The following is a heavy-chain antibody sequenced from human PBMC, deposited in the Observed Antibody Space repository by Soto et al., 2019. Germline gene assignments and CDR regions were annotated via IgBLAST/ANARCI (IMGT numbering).Heavy chain of an antibody. J-gene: IGHJ3*02. CDR3: AKDGQRAVAGTSAFDI. Sequence: GGSLRLSCAASGFTFSSYAMSWVRQAPGKGLEWVSAISGSGGSTYYADSVKGRFTISRDNSKNTLYLQMNSLRAEDTAVYYCAKDGQRAVAGTSAFDIWGQGTMVTVSS. V-gene: IGHV3-23*01. CDR2: ISGSGGST. D-gene: IGHD6-19*01. CDR1: GFTFSSYA.